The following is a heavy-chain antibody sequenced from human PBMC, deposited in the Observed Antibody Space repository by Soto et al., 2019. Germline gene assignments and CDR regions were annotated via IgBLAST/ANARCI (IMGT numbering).Heavy chain of an antibody. CDR1: GGSISSGG. J-gene: IGHJ4*02. CDR3: LVASAAY. D-gene: IGHD6-13*01. CDR2: ITSNGGST. V-gene: IGHV3-64D*06. Sequence: PSETLSLTCIVSGGSISSGGYSWSWVRQAPGKGLEYVSGITSNGGSTFYADSVKGRFIISRDNSQNTVYLQMSSLTTADTAVYYCLVASAAYWGQGTQVTVSS.